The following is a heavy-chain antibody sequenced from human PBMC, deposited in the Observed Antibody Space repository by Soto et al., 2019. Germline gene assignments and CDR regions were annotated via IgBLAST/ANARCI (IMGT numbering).Heavy chain of an antibody. CDR2: IMPMFGVT. CDR3: AGEGVTSSMSLPWMGYHYYGLDV. D-gene: IGHD2-2*01. CDR1: GGTFNSHT. J-gene: IGHJ6*02. V-gene: IGHV1-69*12. Sequence: QVQLVQSGAEVKKPGSSVKVSCRASGGTFNSHTISWVRQAPGQGLEWMGGIMPMFGVTNYARKFQGRLTMTANESTTTAYMEVSSLTSGDTAVYYCAGEGVTSSMSLPWMGYHYYGLDVWGQGTTVIVSS.